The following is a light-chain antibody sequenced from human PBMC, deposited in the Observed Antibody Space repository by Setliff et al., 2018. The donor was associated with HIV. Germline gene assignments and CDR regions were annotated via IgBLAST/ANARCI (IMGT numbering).Light chain of an antibody. V-gene: IGLV1-40*01. Sequence: GSRSSMGPDHDVNWYQQLPGTAPRLLVYGSRNRPSGVPDRFSGSKSGTSASLVITSLQAEDEGDYYCQTYDTSLNIYVFGTGTKVTVL. CDR3: QTYDTSLNIYV. CDR1: RSSMGPDHD. J-gene: IGLJ1*01. CDR2: GSR.